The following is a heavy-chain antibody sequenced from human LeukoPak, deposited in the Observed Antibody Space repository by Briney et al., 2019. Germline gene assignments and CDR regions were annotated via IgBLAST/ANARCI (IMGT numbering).Heavy chain of an antibody. CDR2: IYYSGST. CDR1: GGSISSGDYY. CDR3: ARFYSNYGGFYP. V-gene: IGHV4-30-4*08. D-gene: IGHD4-11*01. Sequence: SQTLSLTCTVSGGSISSGDYYWSWIRQPPGKGLEWIGYIYYSGSTYYNPSLKSRVTISVDTSKNQFSLKLSSVTAADTAVYYCARFYSNYGGFYPWGQGTLVTVSS. J-gene: IGHJ5*02.